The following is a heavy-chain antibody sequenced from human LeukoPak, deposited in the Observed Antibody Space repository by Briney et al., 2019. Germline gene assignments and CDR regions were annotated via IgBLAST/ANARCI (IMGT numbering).Heavy chain of an antibody. CDR2: IIPIFGTA. D-gene: IGHD1-1*01. V-gene: IGHV1-69*13. CDR3: ASGVRREEWFDP. CDR1: GYTFTSYG. Sequence: SVKVSCKASGYTFTSYGISWVRQAPGQGLEWMGGIIPIFGTANYAQKFQGRVTITADESTSTAYMELSSLRSEDTAVYYCASGVRREEWFDPWGQGTLVTVSS. J-gene: IGHJ5*02.